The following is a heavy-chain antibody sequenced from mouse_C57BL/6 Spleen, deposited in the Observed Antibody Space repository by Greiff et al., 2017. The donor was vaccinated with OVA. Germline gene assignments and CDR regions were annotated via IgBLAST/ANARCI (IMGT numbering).Heavy chain of an antibody. J-gene: IGHJ4*01. V-gene: IGHV1-52*01. CDR3: ARSVGHYYAMDY. Sequence: QVQLQQPGAELVRPGSSVKLSCKASGYTFTSYWMHWVKQRPIQGLEWIGNIDPSDSETHYNQKFKDKATLTVDKSSSTAYMQLSSLTSEDSAVYYCARSVGHYYAMDYWGQGTSVTVSS. D-gene: IGHD4-1*01. CDR1: GYTFTSYW. CDR2: IDPSDSET.